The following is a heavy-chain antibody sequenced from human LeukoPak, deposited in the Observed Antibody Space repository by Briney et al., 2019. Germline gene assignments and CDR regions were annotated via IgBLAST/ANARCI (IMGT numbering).Heavy chain of an antibody. CDR3: ARDNSVGDIAWWFDP. D-gene: IGHD3-10*01. J-gene: IGHJ5*02. CDR1: GYTFINNW. V-gene: IGHV1-46*01. CDR2: INPTGTGT. Sequence: ASVKVSCKASGYTFINNWMHWVRQAPGQGLEWMGLINPTGTGTPYAQKFQGRVTMTRDMSTSTDYMELSSLRSEDTAVYYCARDNSVGDIAWWFDPWGQGTLVTVSS.